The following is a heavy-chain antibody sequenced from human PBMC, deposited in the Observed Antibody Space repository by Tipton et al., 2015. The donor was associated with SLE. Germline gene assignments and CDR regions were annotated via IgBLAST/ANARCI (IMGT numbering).Heavy chain of an antibody. D-gene: IGHD3-16*01. CDR3: ARGPYGAFDI. J-gene: IGHJ3*02. V-gene: IGHV4-31*03. CDR2: MSYGGSP. Sequence: TLSLTCTVSGGSITSGSYFWSWIRQHPGKGLEWAGHMSYGGSPSYNSSLKSRLTISVDTSKNQFSLRLNSVTAADTAIYYCARGPYGAFDIWGQGTMVTVSS. CDR1: GGSITSGSYF.